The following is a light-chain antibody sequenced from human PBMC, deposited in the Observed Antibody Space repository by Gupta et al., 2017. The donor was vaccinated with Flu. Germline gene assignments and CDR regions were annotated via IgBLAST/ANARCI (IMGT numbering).Light chain of an antibody. CDR2: DDT. J-gene: IGLJ2*01. CDR1: NIGRKR. Sequence: GNNIGRKRVHWYQQRPGQAPVLVVYDDTDRPSRIPARFSGSNSGNTATLTIVRVEAGDEADYYCQVWDSSSDHPVIFGGGTNLAVL. V-gene: IGLV3-21*02. CDR3: QVWDSSSDHPVI.